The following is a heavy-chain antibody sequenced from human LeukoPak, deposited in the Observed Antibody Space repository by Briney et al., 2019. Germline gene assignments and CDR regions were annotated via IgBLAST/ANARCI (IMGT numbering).Heavy chain of an antibody. V-gene: IGHV3-9*01. CDR2: ISWNSGSI. CDR3: AKGRYSGSYYSFDY. D-gene: IGHD1-26*01. CDR1: GFTFSTYG. J-gene: IGHJ4*02. Sequence: GGSLRLSCAASGFTFSTYGMTWVRQAPGKGLEWVSSISWNSGSIGYADSVKGRFTISRDNAKNSLYLQMNSLRAEDTSLYYCAKGRYSGSYYSFDYWGQGTLVTVSS.